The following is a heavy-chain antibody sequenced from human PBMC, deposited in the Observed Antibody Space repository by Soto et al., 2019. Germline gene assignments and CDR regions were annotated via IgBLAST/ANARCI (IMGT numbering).Heavy chain of an antibody. Sequence: QVQLVQSGAEVKKPGSSVKVSCKASGGTFSSYAISWVRQAPGQGLEWMGGIIPIFGTANYAQKFQGRVTMTEDESKSTADMEVRSRRSEDTGGYDWARGDWRGGSGYPLFDYWGQGTLVTVSS. D-gene: IGHD2-15*01. J-gene: IGHJ4*02. CDR3: ARGDWRGGSGYPLFDY. CDR1: GGTFSSYA. V-gene: IGHV1-69*12. CDR2: IIPIFGTA.